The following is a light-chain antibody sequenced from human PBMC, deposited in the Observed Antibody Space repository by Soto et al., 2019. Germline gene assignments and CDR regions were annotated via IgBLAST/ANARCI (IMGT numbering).Light chain of an antibody. CDR2: GAS. J-gene: IGKJ5*01. V-gene: IGKV3-20*01. CDR3: QQYGSSPQT. Sequence: EIILPQSHGTLSLSPGASSTLSGRASQSVSNGYLAWYQHKPGQAPRLLILGASTRATGIPDRFSGSGSGADFTLTIGRLEPEEFAFYYCQQYGSSPQTFGQGTRLEI. CDR1: QSVSNGY.